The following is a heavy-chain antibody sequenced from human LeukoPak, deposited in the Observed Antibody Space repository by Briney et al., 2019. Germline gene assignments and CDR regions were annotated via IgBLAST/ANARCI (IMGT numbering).Heavy chain of an antibody. J-gene: IGHJ3*02. V-gene: IGHV1-8*03. CDR3: ASSIELRYGDAFDI. CDR1: GYTFTSYD. CDR2: KNPNSGNT. Sequence: ASVKVSCKASGYTFTSYDINWVRQATGQGLEWMGWKNPNSGNTGYAQKFQGRVTITRNTSISTAYMELSSLRSEDTAVYYCASSIELRYGDAFDIWGQGTMVTVSS. D-gene: IGHD6-6*01.